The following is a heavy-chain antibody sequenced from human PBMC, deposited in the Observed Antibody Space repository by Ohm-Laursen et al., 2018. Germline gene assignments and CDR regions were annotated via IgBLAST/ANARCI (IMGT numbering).Heavy chain of an antibody. CDR3: ARTVQHPVTRTFYFDY. CDR1: GDSINSSY. V-gene: IGHV4-59*01. J-gene: IGHJ4*02. CDR2: ISNSGNT. D-gene: IGHD6-19*01. Sequence: GTLSLTCTVSGDSINSSYWSWIRQPPGKGLEWIGFISNSGNTNYNPSLKSRVTISVDTSKNQFSLKLSSVTAADTAVYYCARTVQHPVTRTFYFDYWGQGTLVTVSS.